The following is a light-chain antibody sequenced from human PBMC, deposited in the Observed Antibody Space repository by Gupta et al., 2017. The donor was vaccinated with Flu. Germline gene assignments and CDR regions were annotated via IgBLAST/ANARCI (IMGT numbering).Light chain of an antibody. V-gene: IGKV4-1*01. Sequence: SLGERATINCKSSQSVLYNSNNKNYLAWYQQKPGQPPKLLIYWASSRESGVPDRFSGSGSGTDFTLTISSLQAEDVAVYYCQHDDSRPRTFGQGTKVEIK. CDR3: QHDDSRPRT. CDR1: QSVLYNSNNKNY. CDR2: WAS. J-gene: IGKJ1*01.